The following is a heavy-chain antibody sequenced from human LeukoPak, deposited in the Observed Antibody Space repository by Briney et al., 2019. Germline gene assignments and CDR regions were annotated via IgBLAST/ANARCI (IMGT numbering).Heavy chain of an antibody. V-gene: IGHV3-23*01. D-gene: IGHD3-3*01. J-gene: IGHJ4*02. CDR1: GFTFRSTV. CDR2: ISPDGAYI. CDR3: VKRFLESIVSEQ. Sequence: GGSLRLSCAASGFTFRSTVMTWVRQAPGKGLQWVSTISPDGAYIYYADSLRGRFTMSRDNSKNTLYLQMTSLRVEDTAIYCCVKRFLESIVSEQWGQGTLVTVSS.